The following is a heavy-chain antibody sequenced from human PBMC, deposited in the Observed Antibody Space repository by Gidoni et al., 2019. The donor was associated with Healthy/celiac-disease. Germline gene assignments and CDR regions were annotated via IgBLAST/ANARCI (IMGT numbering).Heavy chain of an antibody. CDR1: GFTVGDYA. D-gene: IGHD3-16*01. CDR3: TRGGGYYYYGMDV. CDR2: IRSKAYGGTT. V-gene: IGHV3-49*03. J-gene: IGHJ6*02. Sequence: EVQLVESGGGLVQPGRSLRLSCTASGFTVGDYAMSWFRQAPGKGLEWVGFIRSKAYGGTTEYAASVKGRFTISRDDSKSIAYLQMNSLKTEDTAVYYCTRGGGYYYYGMDVWGQGTTVTVSS.